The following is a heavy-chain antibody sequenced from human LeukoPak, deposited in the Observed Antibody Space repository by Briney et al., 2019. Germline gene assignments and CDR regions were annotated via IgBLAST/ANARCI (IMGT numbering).Heavy chain of an antibody. D-gene: IGHD6-6*01. J-gene: IGHJ4*02. CDR1: GFTFSSYG. V-gene: IGHV3-33*01. CDR3: AREQYSSSSGCFDY. CDR2: IWYDGSNK. Sequence: PGRSLRLSCAASGFTFSSYGMHWVRQAPGKGLEGVAVIWYDGSNKYYADSVKGRFTISRDNSKNTLYLQMNSLRAEDTAVYYCAREQYSSSSGCFDYWGQGTLVTVSS.